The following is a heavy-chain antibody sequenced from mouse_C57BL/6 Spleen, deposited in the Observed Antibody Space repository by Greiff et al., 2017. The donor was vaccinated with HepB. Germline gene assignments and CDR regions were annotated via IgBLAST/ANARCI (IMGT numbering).Heavy chain of an antibody. Sequence: VQLKESGPELVKPGASVKISCKASGYSFTDYNMNWVKQSNGKSLEWIGVINPNYGTTSYNQKFKGKATLTVDQSSSTAYMQLNSLTSEDSAVYYCARGGEYYGSRPAWFAYWGQGTLVTVSA. V-gene: IGHV1-39*01. CDR3: ARGGEYYGSRPAWFAY. J-gene: IGHJ3*01. CDR1: GYSFTDYN. CDR2: INPNYGTT. D-gene: IGHD1-1*01.